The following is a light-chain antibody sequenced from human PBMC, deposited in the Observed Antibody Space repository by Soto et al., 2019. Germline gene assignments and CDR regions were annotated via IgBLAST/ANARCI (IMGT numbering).Light chain of an antibody. Sequence: QSALTQPPSASGSPGQSVTISCTGTSSDVGAYNYVSWYQQYPGKAPKLMIYEVSKRPSGVPDRFSGSKSGKTASLTVSGLQPEDEADYYCTSYAGSNIWVFGGGTKVPVL. J-gene: IGLJ3*02. CDR2: EVS. CDR3: TSYAGSNIWV. V-gene: IGLV2-8*01. CDR1: SSDVGAYNY.